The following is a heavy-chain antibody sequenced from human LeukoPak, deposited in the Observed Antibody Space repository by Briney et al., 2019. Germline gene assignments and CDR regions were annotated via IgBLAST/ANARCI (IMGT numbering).Heavy chain of an antibody. CDR1: GGSFSGYY. D-gene: IGHD3-3*01. Sequence: SETLSLTCAVYGGSFSGYYWSWIRQPPGKGLEWIGEINHSGSTNYNPSLKSRVTISVDTPKNQFSLKLSSVTAADTAVYYCARSRYYDFWSGYYSDYWGQGTLVTASS. V-gene: IGHV4-34*01. CDR3: ARSRYYDFWSGYYSDY. J-gene: IGHJ4*02. CDR2: INHSGST.